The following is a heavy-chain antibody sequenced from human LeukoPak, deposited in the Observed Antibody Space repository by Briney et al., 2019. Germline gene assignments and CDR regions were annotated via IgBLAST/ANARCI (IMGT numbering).Heavy chain of an antibody. CDR3: ARDASPAAIPSSFDY. D-gene: IGHD2-2*02. CDR1: GLTFSTSG. V-gene: IGHV3-21*01. Sequence: GGSLRLSCTASGLTFSTSGFNWVRQAPGKGLEWVASIGPTGSDRYHADSIKGRFTISRDNSKNTLYLQTNSLRAEDTAVYYCARDASPAAIPSSFDYWGQGTLVTVSS. J-gene: IGHJ4*02. CDR2: IGPTGSDR.